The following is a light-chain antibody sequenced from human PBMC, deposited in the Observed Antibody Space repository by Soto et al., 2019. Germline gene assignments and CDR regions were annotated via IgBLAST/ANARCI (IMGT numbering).Light chain of an antibody. Sequence: QAVVTQPPSVSAAPGQRVTISCSGSNSNIGNNAVNWYQQLPGKAPKLLIHYDDRVPSGVSDRFSGSKSGTSASLAISALQSEDEADYYCAAWDDSLNGPVFGGGTKVTVL. CDR3: AAWDDSLNGPV. CDR2: YDD. V-gene: IGLV1-36*01. CDR1: NSNIGNNA. J-gene: IGLJ3*02.